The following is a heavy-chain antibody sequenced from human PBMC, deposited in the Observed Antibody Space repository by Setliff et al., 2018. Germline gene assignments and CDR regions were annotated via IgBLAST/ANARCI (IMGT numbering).Heavy chain of an antibody. CDR3: LRLVRYCSRTSCQRTSGDEV. D-gene: IGHD2-8*01. CDR1: GYTLSNSI. V-gene: IGHV1-18*01. J-gene: IGHJ4*02. CDR2: ISAYNGKT. Sequence: AASVKVSCKASGYTLSNSILSWVRQAPGQGLEWVGWISAYNGKTYFAQKFQDRITLTTDTSTNTGYLELGGLRSDDTAVYYCLRLVRYCSRTSCQRTSGDEVWGQGTLVTVSS.